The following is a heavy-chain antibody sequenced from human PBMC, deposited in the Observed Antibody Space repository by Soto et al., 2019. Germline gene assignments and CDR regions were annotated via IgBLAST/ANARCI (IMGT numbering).Heavy chain of an antibody. Sequence: GGSLRLSCAASGFTVSSNYMSWVRQAPGKGLEWVSVIYSGGSTYYADSVKGRFTISRDNSKNTLYLQMNSLRAEDTAVYYCARDDSYDSSGYSDYYGMDVWGQGTTVTVSS. V-gene: IGHV3-53*01. CDR2: IYSGGST. D-gene: IGHD3-22*01. CDR1: GFTVSSNY. J-gene: IGHJ6*02. CDR3: ARDDSYDSSGYSDYYGMDV.